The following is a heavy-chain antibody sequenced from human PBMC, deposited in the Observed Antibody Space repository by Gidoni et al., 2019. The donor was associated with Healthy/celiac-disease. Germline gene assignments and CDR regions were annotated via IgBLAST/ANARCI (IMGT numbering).Heavy chain of an antibody. J-gene: IGHJ4*02. Sequence: QVQLVESGGGVVQPGRSLRLSCAASGFTFSSYGMHWVRQAPGKGLEWVAVIWYDGSNKYYADSVKGRFTISRDNSKNTLYLQMNSLRAEDTAVYYCARDPLTYSSGWYVGDYWGQGTLVTVSS. CDR1: GFTFSSYG. CDR3: ARDPLTYSSGWYVGDY. V-gene: IGHV3-33*01. D-gene: IGHD6-19*01. CDR2: IWYDGSNK.